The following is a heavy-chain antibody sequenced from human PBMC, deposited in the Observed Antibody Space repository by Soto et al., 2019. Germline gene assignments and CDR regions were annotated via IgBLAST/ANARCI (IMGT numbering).Heavy chain of an antibody. CDR3: SRVPYKDTSRSTLDY. Sequence: QVQLVQSGAEVKKPGSSVKVSCKASGGSFTSYTFNWVRQVPGQGLEWMGGITPLLTITKYAQKFQGRVTITAYRSTRTDYMVLSSLSSEEMADCYCSRVPYKDTSRSTLDYWGQGALVTVSS. J-gene: IGHJ4*02. D-gene: IGHD3-16*02. CDR1: GGSFTSYT. V-gene: IGHV1-69*02. CDR2: ITPLLTIT.